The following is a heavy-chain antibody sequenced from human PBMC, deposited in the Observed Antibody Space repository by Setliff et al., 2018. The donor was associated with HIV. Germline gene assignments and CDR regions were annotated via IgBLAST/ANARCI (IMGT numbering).Heavy chain of an antibody. CDR3: ATQDTSGGNFLAY. V-gene: IGHV4-4*09. J-gene: IGHJ4*02. CDR2: IHASGKT. Sequence: PSDTLSLTCTVSGDTDLYWNWIRQTPGKGLGWIGYIHASGKTNYNPSLKSRVTISLATSKMQFSLHLTSVTAADTAVYYCATQDTSGGNFLAYWGQGTLVTVSS. D-gene: IGHD2-21*02. CDR1: GDTDLY.